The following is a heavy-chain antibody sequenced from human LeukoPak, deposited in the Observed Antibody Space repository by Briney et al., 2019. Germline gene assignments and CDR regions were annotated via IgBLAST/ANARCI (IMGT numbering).Heavy chain of an antibody. Sequence: GGSLRLSCVASGFTFSSYAMHWVRQAPGKGLEYVSAISSNGGSTYYANSVKGRFTISRDNSKNTLYLQMGSLRAEDMAVYYCARTGYCSSTSCPPPDYWGQGTLVTVSS. D-gene: IGHD2-2*01. V-gene: IGHV3-64*01. CDR1: GFTFSSYA. J-gene: IGHJ4*02. CDR3: ARTGYCSSTSCPPPDY. CDR2: ISSNGGST.